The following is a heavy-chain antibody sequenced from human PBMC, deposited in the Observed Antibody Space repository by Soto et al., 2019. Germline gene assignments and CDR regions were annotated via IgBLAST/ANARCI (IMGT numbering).Heavy chain of an antibody. CDR3: ARGITIFGVVQGMDV. CDR2: IIPISGTV. V-gene: IGHV1-69*06. D-gene: IGHD3-3*01. Sequence: GASVKVSCKTSGGTFTSYAMTWVRQAPGQGLEWMGGIIPISGTVNYAQKFQGRVTIIADKSTSTAYMELNSLRSEDTAVYYCARGITIFGVVQGMDVWGQGTTVTVSS. J-gene: IGHJ6*02. CDR1: GGTFTSYA.